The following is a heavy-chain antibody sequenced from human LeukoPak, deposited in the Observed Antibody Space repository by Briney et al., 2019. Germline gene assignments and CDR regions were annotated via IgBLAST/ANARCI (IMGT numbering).Heavy chain of an antibody. J-gene: IGHJ4*02. D-gene: IGHD6-13*01. CDR1: GFPFSRHA. Sequence: HAGGSLRLSCAASGFPFSRHAMSWVRQPPGKGLEWVSAISNGNTYYADSVRGRFTISRDDSKNTVYLQMNSLRSDDTAVYYCAKDGPYTSSFDYWGQGTLVIVSS. CDR3: AKDGPYTSSFDY. CDR2: ISNGNT. V-gene: IGHV3-23*01.